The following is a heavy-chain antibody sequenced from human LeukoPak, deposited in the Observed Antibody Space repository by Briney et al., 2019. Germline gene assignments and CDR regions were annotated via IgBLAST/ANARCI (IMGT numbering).Heavy chain of an antibody. CDR1: GYTFTASY. V-gene: IGHV1-2*02. CDR3: ARELLRVTMVRGVMRGRHNWFDP. D-gene: IGHD3-10*01. J-gene: IGHJ5*02. CDR2: INPNSGGT. Sequence: ASVTVSCTTSGYTFTASYMHRVRQAPGHGLEWMGWINPNSGGTNYAQKFQGRVTMTRDTSISTAYMELSRLRSDDTAVYYCARELLRVTMVRGVMRGRHNWFDPWGQGTLVTVSS.